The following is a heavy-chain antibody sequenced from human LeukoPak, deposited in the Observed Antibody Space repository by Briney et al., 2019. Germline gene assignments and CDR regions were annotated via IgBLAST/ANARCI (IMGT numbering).Heavy chain of an antibody. D-gene: IGHD1-14*01. CDR2: INHLGSQT. Sequence: PGGSLRLSCAASGFTFKDFYMSWVRQAPGKGLEWVSYINHLGSQTDYADSVKCRFTISRDNAKNSLSLQMNNLSVDDTAVYYCVRARFTTFVYYWGQGTLVTVSS. V-gene: IGHV3-11*05. J-gene: IGHJ4*02. CDR3: VRARFTTFVYY. CDR1: GFTFKDFY.